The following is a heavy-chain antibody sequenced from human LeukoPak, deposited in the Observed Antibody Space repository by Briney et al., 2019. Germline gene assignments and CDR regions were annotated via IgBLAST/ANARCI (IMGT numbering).Heavy chain of an antibody. CDR1: GGTFSSYA. CDR3: ARGLLPSYGDYSDYYYYMDV. J-gene: IGHJ6*03. Sequence: GASVKVSCKASGGTFSSYAISWVRQAPGQGLEWMGGIIPIFGTANYAQKFQGRVTITADESTSTAYMELSSLRSEDTAVYYCARGLLPSYGDYSDYYYYMDVWGKGTTVTISS. D-gene: IGHD4-17*01. CDR2: IIPIFGTA. V-gene: IGHV1-69*13.